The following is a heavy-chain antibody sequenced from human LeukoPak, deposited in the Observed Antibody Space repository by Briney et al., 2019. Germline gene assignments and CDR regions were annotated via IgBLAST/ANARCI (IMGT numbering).Heavy chain of an antibody. V-gene: IGHV3-7*03. J-gene: IGHJ6*02. CDR1: VFTFSSYW. Sequence: PGGSLRLSCAASVFTFSSYWMNWARQAPWKGREWVASINHNGNVNYYVDSVKGRFTISRDNAKNSLYLQMSNLRAEDTAVYFCARGGGLDVWGQGATVTVSS. CDR3: ARGGGLDV. D-gene: IGHD3-16*01. CDR2: INHNGNVN.